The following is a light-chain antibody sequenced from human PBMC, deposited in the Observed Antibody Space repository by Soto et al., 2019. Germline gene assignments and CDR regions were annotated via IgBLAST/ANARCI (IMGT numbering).Light chain of an antibody. CDR2: AAS. CDR1: QSISSY. Sequence: DIQMTQSTSSLSASVGDIVTITCRASQSISSYLNWYQQKPGKAPKILIYAASSLQSGVPSRFSGSASGTDFTLTISSLQPDDLDTYYCQQSYSTPVTLGGRTKGEI. CDR3: QQSYSTPVT. V-gene: IGKV1-39*01. J-gene: IGKJ4*01.